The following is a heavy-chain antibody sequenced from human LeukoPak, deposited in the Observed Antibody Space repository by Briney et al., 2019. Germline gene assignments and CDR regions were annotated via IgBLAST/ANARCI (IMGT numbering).Heavy chain of an antibody. D-gene: IGHD3-22*01. V-gene: IGHV3-23*01. CDR3: AKGRYESSGFNWAA. CDR2: LSGSGGSA. Sequence: GGSLRLSCAASGFTLSGYGTHWVRQAPGKGLEWVSALSGSGGSAYYADSVKGRFTISRDNSKNTLYLQMNSLRAEDTAVYYCAKGRYESSGFNWAAWGQGTLVTVSS. J-gene: IGHJ4*02. CDR1: GFTLSGYG.